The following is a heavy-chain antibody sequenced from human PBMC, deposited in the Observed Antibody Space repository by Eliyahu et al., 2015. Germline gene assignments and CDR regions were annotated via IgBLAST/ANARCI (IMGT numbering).Heavy chain of an antibody. Sequence: EVQLLESGGGLVQPGGSLRLSCAASGXTFSSYAMSWVRQAPGKGLEWVSAISGSGGSTYYADSVKGRFTISRDNSKNTLYLQMNSLRAEDTAVYYCAKAGSGWDYYFDYWGQGTLVTVSS. CDR1: GXTFSSYA. CDR2: ISGSGGST. CDR3: AKAGSGWDYYFDY. V-gene: IGHV3-23*01. D-gene: IGHD6-19*01. J-gene: IGHJ4*02.